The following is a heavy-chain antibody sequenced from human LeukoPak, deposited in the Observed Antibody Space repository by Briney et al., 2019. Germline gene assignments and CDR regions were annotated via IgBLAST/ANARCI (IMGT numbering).Heavy chain of an antibody. CDR1: GGTFSSYA. J-gene: IGHJ4*02. D-gene: IGHD2-21*02. CDR2: IIPIFNTA. CDR3: ARGQPLLSHFDY. V-gene: IGHV1-69*13. Sequence: GASVKVSCKASGGTFSSYAIIWVRQAPGQGLEWMGMIIPIFNTANYAQKFQGRVTITADESTSTAYMELSSLTSEDTAVYYCARGQPLLSHFDYWGQGTPVTVSS.